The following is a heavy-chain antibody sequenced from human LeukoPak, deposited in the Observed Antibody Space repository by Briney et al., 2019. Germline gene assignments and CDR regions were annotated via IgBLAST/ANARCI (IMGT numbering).Heavy chain of an antibody. Sequence: SETLSLTCAVSGGSISSSSWWSWVRQPPGKGLEWIGEIYQSGSTDYNPSLKSRVSISVDKSKNQFSLKLSSVTATDTAVYYCARHEAQDFDYWGQGTLVTVSS. CDR2: IYQSGST. CDR1: GGSISSSSW. J-gene: IGHJ4*02. V-gene: IGHV4-4*02. CDR3: ARHEAQDFDY.